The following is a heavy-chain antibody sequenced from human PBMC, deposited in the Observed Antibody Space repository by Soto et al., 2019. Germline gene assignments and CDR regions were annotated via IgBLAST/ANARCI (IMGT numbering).Heavy chain of an antibody. Sequence: ASVKVSCKASGYTFTSYAMHWVRQAPGQRLEWMGWINAGNGNTKYSQKFQGRVTITRDTSASTAYMELSRLRSDDTAVYYCARGSGGDAPPFDPWGQGTLVTVSS. CDR2: INAGNGNT. V-gene: IGHV1-3*01. CDR1: GYTFTSYA. D-gene: IGHD2-21*02. J-gene: IGHJ5*02. CDR3: ARGSGGDAPPFDP.